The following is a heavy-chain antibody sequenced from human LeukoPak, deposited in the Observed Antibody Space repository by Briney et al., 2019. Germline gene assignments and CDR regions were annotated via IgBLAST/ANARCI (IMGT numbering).Heavy chain of an antibody. CDR1: GFTFSSYG. J-gene: IGHJ4*02. D-gene: IGHD3-22*01. CDR2: IRYDGSNK. CDR3: AKAAYDSSGSWYYFDY. Sequence: PGGSLRLSCAASGFTFSSYGMHWVRQAPGKGLEWVAFIRYDGSNKYYADSVKGRFTISRDNSKNTLYLQMNSLRPEDTAVYYCAKAAYDSSGSWYYFDYWGQGTLVTVSS. V-gene: IGHV3-30*02.